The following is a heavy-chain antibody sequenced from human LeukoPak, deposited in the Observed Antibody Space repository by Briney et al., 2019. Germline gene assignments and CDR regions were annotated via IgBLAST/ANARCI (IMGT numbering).Heavy chain of an antibody. Sequence: PGGSLRLSCAASGFTFSSFVMHWVRQAPGKGLEWVANIKQDGSEKYYVDSVKGRFTISRDNAKNSLYLQMNSLRAEDTAVYYCARGQGPAAPFDIWGQGTMVTVSS. CDR1: GFTFSSFV. V-gene: IGHV3-7*01. J-gene: IGHJ3*02. CDR2: IKQDGSEK. CDR3: ARGQGPAAPFDI. D-gene: IGHD2-2*01.